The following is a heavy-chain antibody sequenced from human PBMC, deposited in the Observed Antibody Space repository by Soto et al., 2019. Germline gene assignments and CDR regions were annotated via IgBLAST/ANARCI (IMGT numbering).Heavy chain of an antibody. CDR3: AREPRSRHYFDD. Sequence: PSETLSLTCTVSGGSISSGGYYWSWIRQHPGKGLEWIGYIYYSGSTYYNPSLKSRVTISVDTSKNQFSLKLSSVTAADTAVYYCAREPRSRHYFDDWGQGTLVTVSS. D-gene: IGHD6-6*01. V-gene: IGHV4-31*03. J-gene: IGHJ4*02. CDR1: GGSISSGGYY. CDR2: IYYSGST.